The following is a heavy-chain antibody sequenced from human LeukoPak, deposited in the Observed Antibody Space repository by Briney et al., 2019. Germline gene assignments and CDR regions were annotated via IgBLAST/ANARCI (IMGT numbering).Heavy chain of an antibody. D-gene: IGHD2-2*03. V-gene: IGHV3-21*01. Sequence: KTGGSLRLSCAASGFTFSSYSMNWVRQAPGKGLEWVSSISSSSSYIYYADSVKGRFIISRDNAKNSLYLQMNSLRAEDTAVYYCARHGSAQDAFDIWGQGTMVTVSS. CDR2: ISSSSSYI. CDR3: ARHGSAQDAFDI. CDR1: GFTFSSYS. J-gene: IGHJ3*02.